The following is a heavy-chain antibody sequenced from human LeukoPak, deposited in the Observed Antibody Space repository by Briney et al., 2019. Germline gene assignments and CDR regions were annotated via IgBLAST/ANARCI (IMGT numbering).Heavy chain of an antibody. CDR1: GGSISSSSYY. D-gene: IGHD6-13*01. J-gene: IGHJ4*02. CDR2: IYYSGST. Sequence: SETLSLTCTVSGGSISSSSYYWGWIRQPPGKGLEWIGSIYYSGSTYYNPSLKSRVTISVDTSKNQLSLKLSPVTAADTAVYYCARSDYSSSWSFDYWGQGTLVTVSS. V-gene: IGHV4-39*07. CDR3: ARSDYSSSWSFDY.